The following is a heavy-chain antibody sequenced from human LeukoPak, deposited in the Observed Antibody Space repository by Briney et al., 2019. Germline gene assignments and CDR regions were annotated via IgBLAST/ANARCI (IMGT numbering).Heavy chain of an antibody. Sequence: GASVKVSCKASGYTFISYGISWVRQAPGQGLEWMGWISAYNGNTNYAQKLQGRVTMTTDTSTSTAYMELSSLRSEDTAVYYCARGPGYYYDSSGYYYAGLVDYWGQGTLVTVSS. J-gene: IGHJ4*02. CDR3: ARGPGYYYDSSGYYYAGLVDY. CDR1: GYTFISYG. D-gene: IGHD3-22*01. CDR2: ISAYNGNT. V-gene: IGHV1-18*01.